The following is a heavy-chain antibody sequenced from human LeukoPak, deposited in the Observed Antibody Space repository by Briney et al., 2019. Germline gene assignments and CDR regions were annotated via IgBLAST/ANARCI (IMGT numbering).Heavy chain of an antibody. D-gene: IGHD6-13*01. CDR2: ISGSGSDT. V-gene: IGHV3-21*05. J-gene: IGHJ4*02. CDR1: GFTFSSYA. CDR3: ARVGSIEAAGTPDY. Sequence: PGGSLRLSCAASGFTFSSYAMSWVRQAPGKGLEWLSYISGSGSDTNYADSVKGRFTTSRDYAKNSLYLQMNSLRDEDTAVYYCARVGSIEAAGTPDYWGQGTLVTVSS.